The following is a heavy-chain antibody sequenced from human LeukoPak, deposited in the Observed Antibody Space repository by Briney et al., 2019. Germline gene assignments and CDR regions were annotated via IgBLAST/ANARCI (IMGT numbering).Heavy chain of an antibody. CDR3: ARSAGIEATIVLGY. V-gene: IGHV3-66*01. J-gene: IGHJ4*02. Sequence: GESLRLSCAASGFTVSNNFMSWVRQAPGKGLEWVSLIYSGGSTYYADSVKGRLAISRDTSKNTLYLQMNSLRAEDTAVYYCARSAGIEATIVLGYWGQGTLVTVSS. CDR2: IYSGGST. D-gene: IGHD5-12*01. CDR1: GFTVSNNF.